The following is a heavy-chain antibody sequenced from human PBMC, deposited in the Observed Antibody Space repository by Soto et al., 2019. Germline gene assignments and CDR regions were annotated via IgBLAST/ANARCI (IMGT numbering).Heavy chain of an antibody. CDR3: ARDQRAYYYGMDV. Sequence: VQLAESGGGLVQPGGSLRLSCAASGFTFSSYWMHWVRQAPGKGLVWVSRINSDGSSTSYADSVKGRFTISRDNXKNTLYLQMNSLRAEDTAVYYCARDQRAYYYGMDVWGQGTTVTVSS. CDR2: INSDGSST. CDR1: GFTFSSYW. J-gene: IGHJ6*02. V-gene: IGHV3-74*01.